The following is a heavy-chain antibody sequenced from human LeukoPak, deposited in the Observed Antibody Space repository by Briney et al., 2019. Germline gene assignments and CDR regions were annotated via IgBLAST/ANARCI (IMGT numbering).Heavy chain of an antibody. D-gene: IGHD3-22*01. Sequence: SETLSLTCTVSGGSITSYYWSWIRQPPGKGLEWIGEINHSGSTNYNPSLKSRVTISVDTSKNQFSLKLSSVTAADTAVYYCARGRPFITMIVVVKYDYWGQGTLVTVSS. CDR2: INHSGST. CDR3: ARGRPFITMIVVVKYDY. V-gene: IGHV4-34*01. J-gene: IGHJ4*02. CDR1: GGSITSYY.